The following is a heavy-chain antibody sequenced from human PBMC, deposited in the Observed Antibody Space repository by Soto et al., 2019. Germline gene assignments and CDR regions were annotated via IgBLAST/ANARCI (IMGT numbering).Heavy chain of an antibody. Sequence: GXSXKVSFKASGGTXISYAIGLVRQAPGQGLEWMGGIIPIFGTANYAQKFQGRVTITADESTSTAYMELSSLRSEDTAVYYCARGFLEWLPQYFQHWGQGTLVTVSS. D-gene: IGHD3-3*01. J-gene: IGHJ1*01. CDR1: GGTXISYA. V-gene: IGHV1-69*13. CDR2: IIPIFGTA. CDR3: ARGFLEWLPQYFQH.